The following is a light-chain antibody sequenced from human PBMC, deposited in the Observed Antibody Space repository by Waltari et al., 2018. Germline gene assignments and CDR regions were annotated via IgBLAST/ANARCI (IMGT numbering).Light chain of an antibody. CDR1: SSNIGKNT. J-gene: IGLJ3*02. Sequence: QSVLTQPPSASGTPGQRVTISCSGSSSNIGKNTVTWYQHLPGTSPKLPIYKNGQRPSEVPDGFSGSSSGTSASLAISGLQSEDEADYYCATWDDSLNGWVFGGGTKLTVL. CDR2: KNG. V-gene: IGLV1-44*01. CDR3: ATWDDSLNGWV.